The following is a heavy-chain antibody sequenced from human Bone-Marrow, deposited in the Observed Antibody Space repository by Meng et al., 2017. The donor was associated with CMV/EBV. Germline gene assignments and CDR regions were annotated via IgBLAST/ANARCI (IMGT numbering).Heavy chain of an antibody. Sequence: SETLSLTCTLPGGSIISSSYYWGWIRQPPGKGLWWIGSIYYSGSTYYNPSLKSRVTISVDTSKNQFSLKLSSVTAADTAVYYRAGSYYDFWSGYSVYYYYYGMDVWGQGTTVTVSS. CDR2: IYYSGST. CDR1: GGSIISSSYY. V-gene: IGHV4-39*01. D-gene: IGHD3-3*01. CDR3: AGSYYDFWSGYSVYYYYYGMDV. J-gene: IGHJ6*02.